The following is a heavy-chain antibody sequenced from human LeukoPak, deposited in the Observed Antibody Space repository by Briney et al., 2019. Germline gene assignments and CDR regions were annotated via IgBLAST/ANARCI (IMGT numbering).Heavy chain of an antibody. CDR3: AKGIVGALGGDAFDI. CDR2: IYSGGDT. Sequence: GGSLRLSCTVSGFTVSSNPWSWVRQAPGKGLEWVSFIYSGGDTHYSDSVKGRFTISRDSSKNTLYLQMNSLRAEDTAVYYCAKGIVGALGGDAFDIWGQGTMVTVSS. V-gene: IGHV3-53*05. J-gene: IGHJ3*02. D-gene: IGHD1-26*01. CDR1: GFTVSSNP.